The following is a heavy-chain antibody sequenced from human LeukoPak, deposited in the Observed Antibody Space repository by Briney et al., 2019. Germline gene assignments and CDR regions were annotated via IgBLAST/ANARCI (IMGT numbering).Heavy chain of an antibody. CDR3: GRGSVGFGELNY. D-gene: IGHD3-10*01. CDR1: GFTFSSYA. J-gene: IGHJ4*02. CDR2: ISYDGSNK. Sequence: PGGSLRLSCAASGFTFSSYAMHWVRQAPGKGLEWVGVISYDGSNKFYADSVKGRFTLSRDNSKNTLYLQMNSLRIEDTAVYYCGRGSVGFGELNYWGQGTLVTVSS. V-gene: IGHV3-30-3*01.